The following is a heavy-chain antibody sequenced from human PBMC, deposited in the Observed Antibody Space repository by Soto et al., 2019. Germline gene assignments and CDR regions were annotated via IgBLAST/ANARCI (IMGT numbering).Heavy chain of an antibody. J-gene: IGHJ6*02. Sequence: GGSLRLSCAASGFTFSSYSMNWVRQGPGKGLEWVSYISSSSSTIYYADSVKGRFTISRDNAKNSLYLQMNSLRDEDTAVYYCRIALGLYYYGMDVWGQGTTVTVSS. CDR2: ISSSSSTI. CDR1: GFTFSSYS. V-gene: IGHV3-48*02. D-gene: IGHD7-27*01. CDR3: RIALGLYYYGMDV.